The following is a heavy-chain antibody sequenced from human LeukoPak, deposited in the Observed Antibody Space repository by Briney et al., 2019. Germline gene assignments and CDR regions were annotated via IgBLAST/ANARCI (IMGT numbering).Heavy chain of an antibody. V-gene: IGHV3-30*19. D-gene: IGHD3-10*01. CDR3: AKDYLMYYYGSGSGVKFDY. CDR2: ISYDGSNK. CDR1: GFTFSSYG. J-gene: IGHJ4*02. Sequence: GGSLRLSCAASGFTFSSYGMHWVRQAPGKGLEWVAVISYDGSNKNYADSVKGRFTISRDNSKNTLYLQMNSLRAEDTAVYYCAKDYLMYYYGSGSGVKFDYWGQGTLVTVSS.